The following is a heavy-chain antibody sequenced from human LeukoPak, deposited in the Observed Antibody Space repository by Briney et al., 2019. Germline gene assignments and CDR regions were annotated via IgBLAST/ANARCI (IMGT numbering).Heavy chain of an antibody. CDR2: IKQDGSEK. CDR1: GFXFGSYW. V-gene: IGHV3-7*05. J-gene: IGHJ2*01. Sequence: PGGSLRLSCAVSGFXFGSYWMSWVRQAPGKGLEWVANIKQDGSEKYYVDSVKGRFTISRDNAKNSLYLQMNSLRAEDTAVYYCARDYDYVWGSYRHWYFDLWGRGTLVTVSS. CDR3: ARDYDYVWGSYRHWYFDL. D-gene: IGHD3-16*02.